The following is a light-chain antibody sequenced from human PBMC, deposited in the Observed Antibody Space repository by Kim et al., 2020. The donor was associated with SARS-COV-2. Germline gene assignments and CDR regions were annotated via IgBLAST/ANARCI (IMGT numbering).Light chain of an antibody. Sequence: SYELTQPLSVSVALGQTARITCGGNNIGSKNVHWYQQKPGQAPVLVIYRDSNRPSGIPERFSGSNSGNTATLTISRAQAGDEADYYCQVWDSSTGVFGGGTQLIVL. CDR1: NIGSKN. CDR3: QVWDSSTGV. V-gene: IGLV3-9*01. CDR2: RDS. J-gene: IGLJ3*02.